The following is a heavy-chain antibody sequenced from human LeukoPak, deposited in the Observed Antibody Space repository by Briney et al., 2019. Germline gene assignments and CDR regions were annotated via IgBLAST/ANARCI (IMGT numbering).Heavy chain of an antibody. J-gene: IGHJ4*02. CDR2: ISYDGSNK. CDR1: GFTFSSYA. V-gene: IGHV3-30-3*01. D-gene: IGHD2-15*01. CDR3: ARPKVVVAAIPVMD. Sequence: GRSLRLSCAASGFTFSSYAMHWVRQAPGKGLEWVAVISYDGSNKYYADSVKGRFTTSRDNSKNTLYLQMNSLRAEDTAVYYCARPKVVVAAIPVMDWGQGTLVTVSS.